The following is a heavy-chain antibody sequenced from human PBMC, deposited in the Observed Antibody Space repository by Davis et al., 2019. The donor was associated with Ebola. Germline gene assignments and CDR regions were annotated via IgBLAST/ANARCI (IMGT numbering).Heavy chain of an antibody. Sequence: PGGSLRLSCAASGFTFDDYAMHWVRQAPGKGLEWVSGISGSGGSTYYADSEKGRFTISRDNSKNTLYLQMNSLRAEDTAVYYCAKERFVYSSSSPFDYWGQGTLVTVSS. J-gene: IGHJ4*02. CDR2: ISGSGGST. CDR1: GFTFDDYA. V-gene: IGHV3-23*01. D-gene: IGHD6-6*01. CDR3: AKERFVYSSSSPFDY.